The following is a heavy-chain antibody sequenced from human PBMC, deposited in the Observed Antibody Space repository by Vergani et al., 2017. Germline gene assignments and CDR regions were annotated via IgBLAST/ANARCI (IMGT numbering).Heavy chain of an antibody. J-gene: IGHJ4*02. Sequence: EVQLVQSGAEVKKPGESLKISCKGSGYVFASYWIGWVRQVPGKGLEWLGILYPGDSDTTYSPSFQGQVTISADKSINTVYLEWRSLKASDTGMSYCARPGYNSDFDNWGQGTLVTVSS. CDR3: ARPGYNSDFDN. D-gene: IGHD6-25*01. CDR1: GYVFASYW. CDR2: LYPGDSDT. V-gene: IGHV5-51*01.